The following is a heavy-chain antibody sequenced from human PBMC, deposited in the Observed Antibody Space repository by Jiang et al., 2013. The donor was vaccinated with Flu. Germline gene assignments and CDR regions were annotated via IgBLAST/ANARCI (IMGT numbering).Heavy chain of an antibody. CDR1: GGSISSSSYY. D-gene: IGHD2-21*02. Sequence: YGSGLVKPSETPSLTCTVSGGSISSSSYYWGWIRQPPGKGLEWIGSIYYSGSTYYNPSLKSRVTISVDTSKNQFSLKLSSATAADTAVYYCARSRRGGRYSWGVFDPWGQGTLVTVSS. J-gene: IGHJ5*02. V-gene: IGHV4-39*01. CDR3: ARSRRGGRYSWGVFDP. CDR2: IYYSGST.